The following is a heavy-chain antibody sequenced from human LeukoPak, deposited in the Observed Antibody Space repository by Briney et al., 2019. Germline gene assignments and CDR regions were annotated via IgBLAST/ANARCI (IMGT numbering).Heavy chain of an antibody. CDR1: GFTFSSYW. V-gene: IGHV3-7*01. J-gene: IGHJ5*02. Sequence: GGSLRLSCAASGFTFSSYWMSWVRQAPGKGLEWMANIKQDGSEKYYVDSVKGRFTISRDNAKNSLYLQMNSLRAEDTAVYYCARDDEYCSSTSCYPNNWFDPWGQGTLVTVSS. D-gene: IGHD2-2*01. CDR2: IKQDGSEK. CDR3: ARDDEYCSSTSCYPNNWFDP.